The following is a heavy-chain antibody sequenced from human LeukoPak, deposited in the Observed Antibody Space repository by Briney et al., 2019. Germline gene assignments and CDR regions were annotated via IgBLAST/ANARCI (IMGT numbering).Heavy chain of an antibody. D-gene: IGHD4-17*01. CDR2: IYPGDSNT. Sequence: GASLKISCKGSGYSFTSYWIAWVRQMPGKGPELMGIIYPGDSNTKYSPSFQGQVTISADKSFTTAYLQWASLKAADSAMYYCARQTTLSRGWYFDLWGLGTVVTVSS. CDR1: GYSFTSYW. CDR3: ARQTTLSRGWYFDL. J-gene: IGHJ2*01. V-gene: IGHV5-51*01.